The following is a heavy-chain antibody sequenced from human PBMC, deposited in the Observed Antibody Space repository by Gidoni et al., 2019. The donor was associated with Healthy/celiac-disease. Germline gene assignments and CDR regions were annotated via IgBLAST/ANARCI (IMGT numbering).Heavy chain of an antibody. CDR1: GCTFSSYA. CDR2: IIPIFGTA. V-gene: IGHV1-69*01. Sequence: QVQLVQSGAEVKKPGSSVNVSCKASGCTFSSYAISWGRQARGQGLESMGGIIPIFGTANYAQKFQGRVKITADESTSTAYMELSSLRSEDTAVYYCAGRDGYNYAFDYWGQGTLVTVSS. J-gene: IGHJ4*02. D-gene: IGHD5-12*01. CDR3: AGRDGYNYAFDY.